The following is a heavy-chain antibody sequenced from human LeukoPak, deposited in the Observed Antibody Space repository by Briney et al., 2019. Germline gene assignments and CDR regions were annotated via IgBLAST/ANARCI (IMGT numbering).Heavy chain of an antibody. CDR1: GFTFSSYG. D-gene: IGHD6-6*01. CDR2: IRYDGSNK. CDR3: AKVKSSYSSSLALIDY. J-gene: IGHJ4*02. Sequence: GGSLRLSCAASGFTFSSYGMHWVRQAPGKGLEWVAFIRYDGSNKYYADSVKGRFTISRDNSKNTLYLQMNSLRAEDTAVYYCAKVKSSYSSSLALIDYWGQGTLVTVSS. V-gene: IGHV3-30*02.